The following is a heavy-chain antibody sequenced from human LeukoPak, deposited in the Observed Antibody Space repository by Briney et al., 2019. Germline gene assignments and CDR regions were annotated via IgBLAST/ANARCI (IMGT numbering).Heavy chain of an antibody. D-gene: IGHD6-6*01. CDR3: ARDPQLGPFDY. CDR1: GGSISSYY. J-gene: IGHJ4*02. V-gene: IGHV4-4*07. Sequence: PSETLSLTCTVSGGSISSYYWSWIRQPAGKGLEWIGRIYTSGRTNYNPSLKPRVTMSVDTFKKQFSLKLSSVTAADTAVYYCARDPQLGPFDYWGQGTLVTVSS. CDR2: IYTSGRT.